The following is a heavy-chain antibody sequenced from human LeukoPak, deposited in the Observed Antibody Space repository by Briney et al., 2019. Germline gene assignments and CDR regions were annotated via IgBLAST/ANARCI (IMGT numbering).Heavy chain of an antibody. V-gene: IGHV3-23*01. CDR2: IYGSGDTT. Sequence: GGSLRLSCAASGFTFSTYSMSWVRQAPRKGLEWVSVIYGSGDTTNYADSVKGRFTISRDNSKNMLYLQMHGLRAEDAAVYYCAKDQRPDSGYDIDYWGQGTLVTVSS. D-gene: IGHD5-12*01. CDR1: GFTFSTYS. J-gene: IGHJ4*02. CDR3: AKDQRPDSGYDIDY.